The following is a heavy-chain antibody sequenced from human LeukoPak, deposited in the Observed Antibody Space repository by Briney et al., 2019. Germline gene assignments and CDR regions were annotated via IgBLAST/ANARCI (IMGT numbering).Heavy chain of an antibody. CDR1: GYTFTGYY. J-gene: IGHJ5*02. CDR3: ARDEGGGIVVVPAAMTSFDP. D-gene: IGHD2-2*01. V-gene: IGHV1-2*02. CDR2: INPNSGGT. Sequence: ASVKVSCKASGYTFTGYYMHWVRQAPGQGLEWMGWINPNSGGTNYAQKFQGRVTMTRDTSISTAYMELSRLRSDDTAVYYCARDEGGGIVVVPAAMTSFDPWGQGTLVTVSS.